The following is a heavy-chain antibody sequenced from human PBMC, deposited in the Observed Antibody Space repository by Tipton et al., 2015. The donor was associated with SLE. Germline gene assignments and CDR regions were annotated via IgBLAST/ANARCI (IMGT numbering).Heavy chain of an antibody. D-gene: IGHD3-16*01. J-gene: IGHJ6*03. CDR1: GYSIRSGYY. V-gene: IGHV4-38-2*01. CDR3: ARGVSGYFSYCYMDV. CDR2: MYHSGST. Sequence: TLSLTCAVSGYSIRSGYYWGWIRQPPGKGLEWIGSMYHSGSTYYNPSLKSRFTMSLDKSNNQFSLRLSSVTAADTAVYYCARGVSGYFSYCYMDVWGKGTTVTISS.